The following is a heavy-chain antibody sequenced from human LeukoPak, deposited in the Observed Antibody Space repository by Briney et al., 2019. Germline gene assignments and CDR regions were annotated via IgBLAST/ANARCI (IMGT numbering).Heavy chain of an antibody. V-gene: IGHV3-74*01. D-gene: IGHD6-19*01. CDR1: GFTFTNYW. Sequence: PGGSLRLSCAASGFTFTNYWMHWVRQAPGKGLMWVSRVNSDGGGTIYADPVKGRFTVSRDNTKNSVYLQMSSLRADDTGVYYCARGGLDHAYDIWGQGTMVTVSS. CDR2: VNSDGGGT. J-gene: IGHJ3*02. CDR3: ARGGLDHAYDI.